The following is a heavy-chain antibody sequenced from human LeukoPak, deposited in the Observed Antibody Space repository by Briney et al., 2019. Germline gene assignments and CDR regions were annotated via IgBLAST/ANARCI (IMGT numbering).Heavy chain of an antibody. J-gene: IGHJ4*02. Sequence: GGSLRLACEASGFTFSNYGMAWFRQAPGKGLEWVAVIWYDGSNKYYADSVKGRFTISRDNSKNTLYLQMDSLRAEDTAVYYCARDHGGSGSLDYWGQGTLVTVSS. V-gene: IGHV3-33*08. CDR1: GFTFSNYG. D-gene: IGHD3-10*01. CDR2: IWYDGSNK. CDR3: ARDHGGSGSLDY.